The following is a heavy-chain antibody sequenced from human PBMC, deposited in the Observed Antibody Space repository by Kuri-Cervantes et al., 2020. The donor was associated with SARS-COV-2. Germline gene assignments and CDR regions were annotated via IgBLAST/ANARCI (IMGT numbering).Heavy chain of an antibody. V-gene: IGHV1-18*04. CDR3: ASRVREDYGEDY. CDR2: TSAYNGNT. J-gene: IGHJ4*02. CDR1: GYTFTGYY. D-gene: IGHD4-17*01. Sequence: ASVKVSCKASGYTFTGYYMHWVRQAPGQGLEWMGWTSAYNGNTNYAQKLQGRVTMTTDTSTSTAYMELRSLRSDDTAVYYCASRVREDYGEDYWGQGTLVTVSS.